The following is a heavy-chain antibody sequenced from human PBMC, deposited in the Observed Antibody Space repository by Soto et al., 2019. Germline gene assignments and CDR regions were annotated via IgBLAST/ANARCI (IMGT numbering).Heavy chain of an antibody. CDR1: GYTFTSYG. V-gene: IGHV1-18*01. D-gene: IGHD2-21*02. CDR2: ISAYNGNT. J-gene: IGHJ4*02. Sequence: QVQLVQSGAEVKKPGASVKVSCKASGYTFTSYGISWVRQAPGQGLEWMGWISAYNGNTNYAQKRQGRVTMTTDTSTSTAYMELRSLRSDDTAVYYCARAPALAYCGGDCYSGIDYWGQGTLVTVSS. CDR3: ARAPALAYCGGDCYSGIDY.